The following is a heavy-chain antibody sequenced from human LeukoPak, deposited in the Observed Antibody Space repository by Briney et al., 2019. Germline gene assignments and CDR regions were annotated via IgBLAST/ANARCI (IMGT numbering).Heavy chain of an antibody. J-gene: IGHJ3*02. CDR2: IKQDGSEK. V-gene: IGHV3-7*01. D-gene: IGHD2-2*01. Sequence: GGSLRLSCGASGFTFSSYWMTWVRQAPGKGLEWVANIKQDGSEKYYVDSVKGRFTISRDNAKNSLYLQMNSLRAEDTAVYYCARPQGAAAMVAFDIWGQGTMVTVSS. CDR3: ARPQGAAAMVAFDI. CDR1: GFTFSSYW.